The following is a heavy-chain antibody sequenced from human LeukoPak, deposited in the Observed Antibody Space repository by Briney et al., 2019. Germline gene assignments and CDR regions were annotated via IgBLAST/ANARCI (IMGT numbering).Heavy chain of an antibody. J-gene: IGHJ6*02. D-gene: IGHD1-1*01. CDR2: INHSGST. CDR1: GGSFSGYY. V-gene: IGHV4-34*01. CDR3: ARGYTTYYYYGMDV. Sequence: SETLSLTCAVYGGSFSGYYWSWIRQPPGKGLEWIGEINHSGSTNYNPSLKSRVTISVDTSKNQFSLKLSSVTAADTAVYYCARGYTTYYYYGMDVWGQGTTVTVSS.